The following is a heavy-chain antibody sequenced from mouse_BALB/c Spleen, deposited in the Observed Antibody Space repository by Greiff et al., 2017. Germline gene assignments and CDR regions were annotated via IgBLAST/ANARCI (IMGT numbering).Heavy chain of an antibody. V-gene: IGHV2-2*02. J-gene: IGHJ4*01. CDR1: GFSLTSYG. CDR3: ARKLSYDYDGSYAMDY. Sequence: QVQLQQSGPGLVQPSQSLSITCTVSGFSLTSYGVHWVRQSPGKGLEWLGVIWSGGSTDYNAAFISRLSISKDNSTSQVFFKMNSLQAKDTAIYYCARKLSYDYDGSYAMDYWGQGTSVTVSS. D-gene: IGHD2-4*01. CDR2: IWSGGST.